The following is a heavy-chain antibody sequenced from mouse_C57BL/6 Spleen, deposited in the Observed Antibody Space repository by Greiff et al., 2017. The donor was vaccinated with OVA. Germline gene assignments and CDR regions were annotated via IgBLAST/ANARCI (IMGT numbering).Heavy chain of an antibody. J-gene: IGHJ4*01. CDR2: INYDGSST. CDR3: ARDQDYYGFYAMDY. D-gene: IGHD1-1*01. V-gene: IGHV5-16*01. Sequence: EVQLVESEGGLVQPGSSMKLSCTASGFTFSDYYMAWVRQVPEKGLEWVANINYDGSSTYYLDSLKSRFIISRDNAKNILYLQMSSLKSEDTATYYCARDQDYYGFYAMDYWGQGTSVTVSS. CDR1: GFTFSDYY.